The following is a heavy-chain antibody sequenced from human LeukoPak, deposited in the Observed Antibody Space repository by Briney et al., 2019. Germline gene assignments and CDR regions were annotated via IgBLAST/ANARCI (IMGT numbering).Heavy chain of an antibody. V-gene: IGHV4-39*01. CDR2: IYYSGST. D-gene: IGHD3-22*01. CDR1: GGSISSSSYY. J-gene: IGHJ4*02. Sequence: PSETLSLTCTVSGGSISSSSYYWGWIRQPPGKGLEWIGSIYYSGSTYYNPSLKSRVTISVDTSKNQFSLKLSSVTAADTAVYYCASDSSGYYYFDYWGQGTLVTVSP. CDR3: ASDSSGYYYFDY.